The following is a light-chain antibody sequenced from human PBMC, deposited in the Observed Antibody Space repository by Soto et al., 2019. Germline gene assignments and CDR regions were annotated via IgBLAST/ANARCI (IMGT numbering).Light chain of an antibody. CDR3: TSYTRDTALV. CDR2: EVS. CDR1: NSDVGGYNY. J-gene: IGLJ1*01. V-gene: IGLV2-14*01. Sequence: QSALTQPASVSGSPGQSITISCTGTNSDVGGYNYVSWYQHHPGKAPKLIIYEVSNRPSGVSNRFSGSKSGSTASLTISGLQAEDEADYHCTSYTRDTALVFGTGTKVTVL.